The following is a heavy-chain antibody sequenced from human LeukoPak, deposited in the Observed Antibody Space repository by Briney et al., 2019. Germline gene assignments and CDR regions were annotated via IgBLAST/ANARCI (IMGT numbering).Heavy chain of an antibody. D-gene: IGHD3-16*01. CDR2: INSDSSLM. J-gene: IGHJ4*02. V-gene: IGHV3-21*01. CDR3: IRDLFDDYSLDY. CDR1: GFTFSSYG. Sequence: GGPLRFSCAASGFTFSSYGMNWVRQAPGKGLEWVSSINSDSSLMYYAESVKGRFTISRDNARNSLYLQMSSLRVEDTAVYYCIRDLFDDYSLDYWGQGALVTVSS.